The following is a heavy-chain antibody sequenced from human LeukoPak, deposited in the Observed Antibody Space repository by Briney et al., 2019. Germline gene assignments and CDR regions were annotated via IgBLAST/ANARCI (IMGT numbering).Heavy chain of an antibody. Sequence: GGSLRLSCVVSGFTFSNYNMNWVRQAPGKGLEWVSYISTRSDTIYYADSVKGRFTISRDNAKNSLYLQMNSLRAEDTAVYYCAKDGGLWVSAHWGDSWGRGTLVTVSS. CDR1: GFTFSNYN. CDR2: ISTRSDTI. V-gene: IGHV3-48*01. CDR3: AKDGGLWVSAHWGDS. J-gene: IGHJ4*02. D-gene: IGHD7-27*01.